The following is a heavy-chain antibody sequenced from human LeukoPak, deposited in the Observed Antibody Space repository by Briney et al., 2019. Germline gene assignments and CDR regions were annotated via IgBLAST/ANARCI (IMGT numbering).Heavy chain of an antibody. J-gene: IGHJ4*02. V-gene: IGHV3-21*01. CDR1: GFTFSTYT. CDR2: ISVSSSYV. D-gene: IGHD2-2*01. Sequence: GGSLRLSCAASGFTFSTYTMNWVRQAPGKGLEWVSSISVSSSYVYYAGSVKGRFTISRDNAKNSLYLQMNSLRVEDTAVYFCTRDGKDCSSTSCSADYWGQGTLVTVSS. CDR3: TRDGKDCSSTSCSADY.